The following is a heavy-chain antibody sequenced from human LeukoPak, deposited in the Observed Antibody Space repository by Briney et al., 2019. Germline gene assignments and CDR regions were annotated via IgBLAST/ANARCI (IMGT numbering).Heavy chain of an antibody. CDR3: AREGIQLYFPLTH. D-gene: IGHD5-18*01. CDR1: GFTFSDYY. V-gene: IGHV3-11*06. CDR2: ISSSSSYT. Sequence: PGGSLRLSCAASGFTFSDYYMSWIRQAPGKGLEWVSYISSSSSYTNYADSVKGRFTISRDNAQKSLYLEIDSLRAEDTAVYYCAREGIQLYFPLTHCGQGTLVTVSS. J-gene: IGHJ4*02.